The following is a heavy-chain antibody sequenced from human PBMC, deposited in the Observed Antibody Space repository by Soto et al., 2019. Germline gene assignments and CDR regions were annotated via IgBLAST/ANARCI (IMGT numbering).Heavy chain of an antibody. J-gene: IGHJ4*02. V-gene: IGHV4-31*03. CDR1: GDSIGTGGYY. D-gene: IGHD3-22*01. CDR3: ATNHDDISGRTPLLFDS. CDR2: IHYSGST. Sequence: QVQLQESGPGLVKPSQTLSLTCTVSGDSIGTGGYYWDWIRQHPGKGPEWIGYIHYSGSTYYNPSLKSRLTISLDTSKNQFSLHLSPVTAADTAVYYCATNHDDISGRTPLLFDSWGQGTLVTVSS.